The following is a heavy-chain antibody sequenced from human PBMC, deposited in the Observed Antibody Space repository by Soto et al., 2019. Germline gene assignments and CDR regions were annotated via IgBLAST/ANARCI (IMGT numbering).Heavy chain of an antibody. J-gene: IGHJ3*02. Sequence: QVQLVQSGAEVKKPGASVKVSCKASGYTFTSYDINWVRQATGQGLEWMGWMNPNSGNTGYAQKFQGRVTMTRNTSISTAYMELSSLRSEDPVVYYCARGINYYDSGDDAFDIWGQGTMVTVSS. CDR1: GYTFTSYD. CDR2: MNPNSGNT. D-gene: IGHD3-10*01. CDR3: ARGINYYDSGDDAFDI. V-gene: IGHV1-8*01.